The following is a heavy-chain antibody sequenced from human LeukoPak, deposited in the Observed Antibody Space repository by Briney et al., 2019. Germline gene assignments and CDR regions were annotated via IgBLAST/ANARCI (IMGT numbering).Heavy chain of an antibody. Sequence: ASVKVSCKASGYTFTSYYMHWVRQAPGQGLEWMGIINPSGGSTSYAQKFQGRVTMTRDMSTSTVYMELSSLRSEDTAVYYCARSSLLVEPRGHFDYWGQGTLVTVSS. D-gene: IGHD2-8*02. CDR3: ARSSLLVEPRGHFDY. J-gene: IGHJ4*02. CDR2: INPSGGST. CDR1: GYTFTSYY. V-gene: IGHV1-46*01.